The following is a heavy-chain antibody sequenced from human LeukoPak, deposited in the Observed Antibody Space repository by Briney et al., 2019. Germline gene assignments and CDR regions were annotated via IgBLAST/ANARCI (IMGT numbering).Heavy chain of an antibody. CDR2: IHPSGST. Sequence: SETLSLTCTVSGDSISNYYWSWIRQPAGKGLEWIGRIHPSGSTNYNPSLKSRVTLSVDTSKNQFSLKLSSVTAADTAVYYCARRTGYCGGDCYFDYWGQGTLVTVSS. V-gene: IGHV4-4*07. D-gene: IGHD2-21*02. J-gene: IGHJ4*02. CDR1: GDSISNYY. CDR3: ARRTGYCGGDCYFDY.